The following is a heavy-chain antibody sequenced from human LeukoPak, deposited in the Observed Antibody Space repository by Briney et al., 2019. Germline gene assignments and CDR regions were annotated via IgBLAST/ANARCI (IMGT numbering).Heavy chain of an antibody. D-gene: IGHD3-3*02. CDR3: AKGSLSLLGYMDV. V-gene: IGHV3-9*01. CDR1: GFTFDDYA. Sequence: GGSLRLSCAASGFTFDDYAMHWVRQAPGKGLEWVSGISWNSGSIGYADSVKGRFTISRDNAKNSLYLQMNSLRAEDTALYYCAKGSLSLLGYMDVWGKGTTVTISS. CDR2: ISWNSGSI. J-gene: IGHJ6*03.